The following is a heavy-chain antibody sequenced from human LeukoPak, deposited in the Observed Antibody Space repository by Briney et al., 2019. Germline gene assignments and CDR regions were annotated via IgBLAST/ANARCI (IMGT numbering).Heavy chain of an antibody. D-gene: IGHD1-26*01. Sequence: ASVKVSCKASGYTFTVYYMHWVRQAPGQGLEWMGWINPNSGGTNYAQKFQGRVTMTRDTSISTAYMELSRLRSDDTAVYYCARVKGATRGPVSAFDIWGQGTMVTVSS. CDR1: GYTFTVYY. J-gene: IGHJ3*02. V-gene: IGHV1-2*02. CDR3: ARVKGATRGPVSAFDI. CDR2: INPNSGGT.